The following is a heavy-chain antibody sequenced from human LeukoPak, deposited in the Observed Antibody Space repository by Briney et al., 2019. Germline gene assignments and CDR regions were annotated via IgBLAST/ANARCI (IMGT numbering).Heavy chain of an antibody. CDR2: IKQDRSEK. CDR1: GYTFSSYW. CDR3: ARDGVQMATIEAGMDV. J-gene: IGHJ6*02. D-gene: IGHD5-24*01. Sequence: PGGSLRLSCAASGYTFSSYWMSWVRQAPGKGLEWVANIKQDRSEKYYVDSVKGRFTISRDNAKNSLYLQMNSLRAEDTAVYYCARDGVQMATIEAGMDVWGQGTTVIVSS. V-gene: IGHV3-7*01.